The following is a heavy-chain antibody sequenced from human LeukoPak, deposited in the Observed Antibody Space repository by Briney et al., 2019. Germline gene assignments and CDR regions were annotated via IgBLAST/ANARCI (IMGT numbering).Heavy chain of an antibody. CDR2: IYHSGST. D-gene: IGHD2-8*01. J-gene: IGHJ4*02. Sequence: SETLSLTCTVSGGSIRSYYRNWIRQPPGKGLEWIGYIYHSGSTNYNPALKSRVTLSINTSTNQFSLKLSSVTAADTGVYYCARPTDGNRLDYWGQGTLVTASS. CDR3: ARPTDGNRLDY. CDR1: GGSIRSYY. V-gene: IGHV4-59*12.